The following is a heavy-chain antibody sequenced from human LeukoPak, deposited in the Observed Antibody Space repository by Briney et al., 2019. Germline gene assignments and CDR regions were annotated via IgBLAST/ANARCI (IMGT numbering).Heavy chain of an antibody. Sequence: GGSLRLSCAASGFTVSGNYMTWGRQAPGKGLEWGSYIYSDGTTNYADSVNSRSIISTNNSKNPLYLQMNTPSGAETAVYYCAKIDNWNPTYWGQGTLVTVSS. V-gene: IGHV3-66*02. CDR1: GFTVSGNY. J-gene: IGHJ4*02. D-gene: IGHD1-1*01. CDR3: AKIDNWNPTY. CDR2: IYSDGTT.